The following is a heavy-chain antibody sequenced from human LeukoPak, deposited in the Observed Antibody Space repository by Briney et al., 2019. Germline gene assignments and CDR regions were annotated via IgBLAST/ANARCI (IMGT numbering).Heavy chain of an antibody. CDR3: ARVIYGSGSYYTD. J-gene: IGHJ4*02. D-gene: IGHD3-10*01. CDR2: ISAYNGNT. Sequence: ASVKVSCKASGYTFTGYYMHWVRQAPGQGLEWMGWISAYNGNTNYAQKLQGRVTMTTDTSTSTAYMELRSLRSDDTAVYYCARVIYGSGSYYTDWGQGTLVTVSS. V-gene: IGHV1-18*04. CDR1: GYTFTGYY.